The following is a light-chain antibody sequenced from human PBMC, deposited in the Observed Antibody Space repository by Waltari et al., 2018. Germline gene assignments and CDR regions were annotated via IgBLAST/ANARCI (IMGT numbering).Light chain of an antibody. J-gene: IGKJ4*01. CDR1: QSVSSY. CDR3: QQRRNGPRLFT. V-gene: IGKV3-11*01. Sequence: EIVLTQSPATLSLSPGERATLSCRASQSVSSYLAWYQQKPGQTPRLLINDTSLRAACIPDRFSGRESGTDFTLTISSVDPEYSAVYYCQQRRNGPRLFTFGGGTKVEIK. CDR2: DTS.